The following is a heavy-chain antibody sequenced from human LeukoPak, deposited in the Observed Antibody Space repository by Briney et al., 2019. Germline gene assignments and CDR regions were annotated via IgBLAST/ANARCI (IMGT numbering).Heavy chain of an antibody. CDR2: FYRSESP. CDR1: GYSITTGYY. D-gene: IGHD6-19*01. Sequence: SETLSLTCTVSGYSITTGYYWGWIRQPPGKGLEWIGSFYRSESPFCNPSLKSRVTISVDTSKNQFYLELRSVTAADTALYYCARELGIAVSGTLDAFDVWGQGTMVTVPS. V-gene: IGHV4-38-2*02. CDR3: ARELGIAVSGTLDAFDV. J-gene: IGHJ3*01.